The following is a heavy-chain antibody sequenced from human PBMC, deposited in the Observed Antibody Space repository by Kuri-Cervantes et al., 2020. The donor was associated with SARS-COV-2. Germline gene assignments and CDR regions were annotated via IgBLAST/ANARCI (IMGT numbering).Heavy chain of an antibody. D-gene: IGHD3-3*01. J-gene: IGHJ4*02. V-gene: IGHV4-39*07. Sequence: SDTLSPTFTVPGGPISSSSYYWGWIRQPPGKGLEWIGGIYYSESTYYNPSLKSRVTISVDTSKYQFSMKLSSVTAADPAVYDCAMTVHAFRSGEFDYWGQGTLVTVSS. CDR3: AMTVHAFRSGEFDY. CDR2: IYYSEST. CDR1: GGPISSSSYY.